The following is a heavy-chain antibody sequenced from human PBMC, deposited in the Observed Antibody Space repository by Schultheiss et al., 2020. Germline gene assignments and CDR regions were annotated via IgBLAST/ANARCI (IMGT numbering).Heavy chain of an antibody. CDR1: GFTFSSYA. V-gene: IGHV3-23*01. CDR2: ISGSGGST. CDR3: AKPPPRGLLWFRESKPEIYYYYYYMDV. J-gene: IGHJ6*03. Sequence: GGSLRLSCAASGFTFSSYAMSWVRQAPGKGLEWVSAISGSGGSTYYADSVKGRFTISRDNSKNTLYLQMNSLRAEDTAVYYCAKPPPRGLLWFRESKPEIYYYYYYMDVWGKGTTVTVSS. D-gene: IGHD3-10*01.